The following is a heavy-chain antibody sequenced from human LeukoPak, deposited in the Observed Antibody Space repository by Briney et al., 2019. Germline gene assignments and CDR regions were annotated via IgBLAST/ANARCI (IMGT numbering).Heavy chain of an antibody. CDR3: ARHSGYSSSWYPFDY. CDR1: GGSFSGYY. CDR2: INHSGST. J-gene: IGHJ4*02. V-gene: IGHV4-34*01. D-gene: IGHD6-13*01. Sequence: SETLSLTCAVYGGSFSGYYWSWIRQPPGKGLEWVGEINHSGSTNYNPSLKSRVTISVDTSKNQFSLKLSSVTAADTAVYYCARHSGYSSSWYPFDYWGQGTLVTVSS.